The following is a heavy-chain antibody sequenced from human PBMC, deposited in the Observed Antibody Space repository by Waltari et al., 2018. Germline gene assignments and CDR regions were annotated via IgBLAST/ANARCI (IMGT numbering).Heavy chain of an antibody. CDR1: GGTFSSYA. CDR3: ASEWERLAYFDY. J-gene: IGHJ4*02. V-gene: IGHV1-69*01. CDR2: IIPIFGTA. D-gene: IGHD1-26*01. Sequence: QVQLVQSGAEVKKPGSSVKVSCKASGGTFSSYAISWVRQAPGQGLEWVGGIIPIFGTANYAKKFQGRVTITADESTSTAYMELSSLRSEDTAVYYCASEWERLAYFDYWGQGTLVTVSS.